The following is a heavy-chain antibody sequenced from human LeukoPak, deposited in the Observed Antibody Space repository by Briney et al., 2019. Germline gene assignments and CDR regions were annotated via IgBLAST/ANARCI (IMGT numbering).Heavy chain of an antibody. V-gene: IGHV3-66*02. CDR2: IYSGGST. D-gene: IGHD2-2*01. CDR1: GFTVSSNY. Sequence: GGSLRLSCAASGFTVSSNYMSWVRQAPGKGLEGVSVIYSGGSTYYAESVKGRFTISRYNSKNTLYLQMNSLRAEDTAVYYCARVEAGLVVVPAAMGTDVWFDPWGQGTLVTVSS. J-gene: IGHJ5*02. CDR3: ARVEAGLVVVPAAMGTDVWFDP.